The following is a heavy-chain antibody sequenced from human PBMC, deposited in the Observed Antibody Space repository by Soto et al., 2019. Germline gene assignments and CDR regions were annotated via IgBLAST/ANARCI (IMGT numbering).Heavy chain of an antibody. V-gene: IGHV3-48*01. CDR3: AREIVVVPAAMADYFDY. CDR1: GFTFSSYS. J-gene: IGHJ4*02. D-gene: IGHD2-2*01. CDR2: ISSSSSTI. Sequence: GGSLRLSCAASGFTFSSYSMNWVRQAPGKGLEWVSYISSSSSTIYYADSVKGRFAISRDNAKNSLYLQMNSLRAEDTAVYYCAREIVVVPAAMADYFDYWGQGTLVTVSS.